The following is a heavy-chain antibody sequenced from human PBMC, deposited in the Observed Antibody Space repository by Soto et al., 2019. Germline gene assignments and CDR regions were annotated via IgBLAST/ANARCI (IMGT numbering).Heavy chain of an antibody. CDR3: ARSSVAAAGTLGN. J-gene: IGHJ4*02. V-gene: IGHV1-69*02. CDR2: IIPVLGVA. CDR1: GGTLNSYT. Sequence: QVQLVQSGAEVKKPGSSVKVSCKASGGTLNSYTINWVRQAPGHGPEWLGRIIPVLGVANYAQTFQGRVTITADKSTRTVYMDLTSLRSEDKAVYYCARSSVAAAGTLGNWGPGTRVTVSS. D-gene: IGHD6-13*01.